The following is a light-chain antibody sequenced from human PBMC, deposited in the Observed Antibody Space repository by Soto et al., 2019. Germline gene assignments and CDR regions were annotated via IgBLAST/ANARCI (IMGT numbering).Light chain of an antibody. CDR3: HHYGTSPLT. V-gene: IGKV3-20*01. J-gene: IGKJ1*01. CDR1: QSVSSSY. CDR2: GAS. Sequence: EIVLTQSPGTLSLSPGQRATLSCRASQSVSSSYLAWYQQKPGQAPRLLIYGASSRATGIPDRFSGSGSGTDFTLTISRLEPEDLAVYYCHHYGTSPLTFGQGTKVEIK.